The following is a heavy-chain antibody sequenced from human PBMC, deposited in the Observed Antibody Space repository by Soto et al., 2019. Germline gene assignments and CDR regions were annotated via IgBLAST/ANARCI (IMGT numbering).Heavy chain of an antibody. J-gene: IGHJ5*02. Sequence: GASVKVSCKASGYTFTSYGISWVRRAPGQGLEWMGWISAYNGNTNYAQKLQGRVTMTTDTSTSTAYMELRSLRSDDTAVYYCARVDTGMVRARSWFGPWGQGTLGTVSS. D-gene: IGHD5-18*01. V-gene: IGHV1-18*04. CDR2: ISAYNGNT. CDR3: ARVDTGMVRARSWFGP. CDR1: GYTFTSYG.